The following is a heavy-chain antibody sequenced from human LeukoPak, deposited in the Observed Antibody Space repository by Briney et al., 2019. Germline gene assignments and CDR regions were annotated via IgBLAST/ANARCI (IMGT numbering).Heavy chain of an antibody. J-gene: IGHJ4*02. CDR3: TRHREDTAPN. CDR2: IRSKANSYAT. V-gene: IGHV3-73*01. D-gene: IGHD5-18*01. CDR1: GFTFSGST. Sequence: PGGSLRLSCAASGFTFSGSTIHWVRQASGKGLEWVGRIRSKANSYATTYAASAKGRFTISRDDSKNTAYLQMNGLRTKDTAVYYRTRHREDTAPNWGQGTLVTVSS.